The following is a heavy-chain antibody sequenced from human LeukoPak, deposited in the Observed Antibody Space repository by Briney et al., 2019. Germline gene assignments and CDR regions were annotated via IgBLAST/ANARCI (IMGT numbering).Heavy chain of an antibody. J-gene: IGHJ5*02. CDR1: GGSISSSSYY. CDR3: ARDIGSIAVAGNWFDP. Sequence: PSETLSLTCTVSGGSISSSSYYWGWIRQPPGKGLEWIGSIYYSGSTYYNPSLKSRVTISVDTSKNQFSLKLSSVTAADTAVYYCARDIGSIAVAGNWFDPWGQGTLVTVSS. CDR2: IYYSGST. V-gene: IGHV4-39*07. D-gene: IGHD6-19*01.